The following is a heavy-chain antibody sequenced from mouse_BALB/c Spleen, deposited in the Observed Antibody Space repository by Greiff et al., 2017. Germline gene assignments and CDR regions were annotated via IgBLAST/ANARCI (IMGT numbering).Heavy chain of an antibody. J-gene: IGHJ3*01. CDR1: GFSLTSYD. D-gene: IGHD2-14*01. V-gene: IGHV2-9-2*01. CDR3: VRDRYDFAY. CDR2: IWTGRGT. Sequence: ESGPGLVAPSQSLSITCTVSGFSLTSYDISWIRQPPGKGLEWLGVIWTGRGTNYKSAFLSRLSISKVDSKSQVFLKMNSLQTDDTAIYYCVRDRYDFAYWGQGTLVTVSA.